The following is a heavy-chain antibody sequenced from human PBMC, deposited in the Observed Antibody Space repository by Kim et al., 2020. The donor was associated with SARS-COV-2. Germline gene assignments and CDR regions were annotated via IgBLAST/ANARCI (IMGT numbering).Heavy chain of an antibody. D-gene: IGHD6-6*01. CDR2: IIPICGTA. Sequence: SVKVSCKASGGTFSSYAISWVRQAPGQGLEWMGVIIPICGTANYAQKFQGRVTITADESTSTAYMELSSLRSEDTAVYYCARESSIAAREFDYWGRRTVLTVSS. V-gene: IGHV1-69*13. CDR1: GGTFSSYA. CDR3: ARESSIAAREFDY. J-gene: IGHJ4*02.